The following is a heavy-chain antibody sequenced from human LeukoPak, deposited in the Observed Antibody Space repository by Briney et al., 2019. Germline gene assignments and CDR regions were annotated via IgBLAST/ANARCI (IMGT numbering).Heavy chain of an antibody. CDR3: TRDQTPYY. J-gene: IGHJ4*02. CDR1: GFTFGDYA. V-gene: IGHV3-49*04. Sequence: GGSLRLSCTASGFTFGDYAMTWVRQAPGKGLEWVGFIRSKIYGGTPEYAASVKGRFTISRDDSKCIDYLQMNSLKAEDTAVYYCTRDQTPYYWGQGTLVTVSS. CDR2: IRSKIYGGTP.